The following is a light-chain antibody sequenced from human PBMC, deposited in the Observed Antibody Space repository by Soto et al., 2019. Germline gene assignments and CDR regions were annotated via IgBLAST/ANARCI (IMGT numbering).Light chain of an antibody. CDR2: EGS. J-gene: IGLJ2*01. CDR3: CSYAGSSTYVV. V-gene: IGLV2-23*01. CDR1: SSDVGSHNL. Sequence: QSALTQPASVSGSPGQSITISCTGTSSDVGSHNLVSWYQQHPGKAPKLMIYEGSKRPSGVFNRFSGSKSGNTASLTISGLQAEDEADYYCCSYAGSSTYVVFGGGTKLTVL.